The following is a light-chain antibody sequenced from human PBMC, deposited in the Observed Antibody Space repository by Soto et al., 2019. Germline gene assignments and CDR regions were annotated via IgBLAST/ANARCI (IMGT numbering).Light chain of an antibody. CDR3: NSYTLSGTYV. Sequence: VLTQPPSVSGSPGQSVTISCTGTSSDVGSYNGVSWYQQPPGTAPRLIIYEGSTRPSGVPDRFSGSKSGNTASLTISGLQAEDEADYYCNSYTLSGTYVFGTGTKVTVL. V-gene: IGLV2-18*02. CDR1: SSDVGSYNG. J-gene: IGLJ1*01. CDR2: EGS.